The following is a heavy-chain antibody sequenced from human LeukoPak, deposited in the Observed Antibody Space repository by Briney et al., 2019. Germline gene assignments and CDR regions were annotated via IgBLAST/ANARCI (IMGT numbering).Heavy chain of an antibody. J-gene: IGHJ4*02. CDR3: ARIRIVAGTFGFDY. D-gene: IGHD6-19*01. V-gene: IGHV4-59*01. CDR1: GGSISSYY. Sequence: SETLSLTCTVSGGSISSYYWSWIRQPPGKGLEWIGYIHYSGSTNYNPSLKSRVTISVDTSKNQFSLKLSSVTAADTAVYYCARIRIVAGTFGFDYWGQGTLVTVSS. CDR2: IHYSGST.